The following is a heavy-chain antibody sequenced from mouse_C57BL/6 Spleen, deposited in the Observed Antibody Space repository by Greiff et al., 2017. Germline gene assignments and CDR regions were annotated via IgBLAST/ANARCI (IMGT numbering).Heavy chain of an antibody. CDR3: ARSIWLRQEGHYFDY. J-gene: IGHJ2*01. D-gene: IGHD2-2*01. CDR1: GYTFTSYD. V-gene: IGHV1-85*01. Sequence: VQLQQSGPELVKPGASVKLSCKASGYTFTSYDINWVKQRPGQGLEWIGWIYPRDGSTKYNEKFKGKDTLTVDTSSSTAYMELHSLTSEDYAVYFCARSIWLRQEGHYFDYWGQGTTLTVSS. CDR2: IYPRDGST.